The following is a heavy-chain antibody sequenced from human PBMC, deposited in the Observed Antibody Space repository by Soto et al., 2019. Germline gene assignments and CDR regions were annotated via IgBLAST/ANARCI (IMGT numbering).Heavy chain of an antibody. CDR2: IFSNDEK. CDR3: ARIRGYSYGWVPFDY. D-gene: IGHD5-18*01. Sequence: QVTLKESGPVLVKPTETLTLTCTVSGFSLSNARMGVSWIRQPPGKALEWLAHIFSNDEKSYSTSLKSRLTISKDTSKSQVVLTITNMDPVDTATYYCARIRGYSYGWVPFDYWGQGTLVTVSS. V-gene: IGHV2-26*01. J-gene: IGHJ4*02. CDR1: GFSLSNARMG.